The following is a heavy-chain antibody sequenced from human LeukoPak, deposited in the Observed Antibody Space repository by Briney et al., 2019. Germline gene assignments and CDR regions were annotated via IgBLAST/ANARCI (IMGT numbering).Heavy chain of an antibody. CDR2: IKQDGSVK. V-gene: IGHV3-7*01. Sequence: GSLEPPCAASGFTFSRHWMTWVRPAPGKGLEWVANIKQDGSVKYYVDSVKGRFTISRDNAKNSLYLQMNSLRVEDTAVYYCAREGNYNMDVWGKGTTVTVSS. J-gene: IGHJ6*03. CDR3: AREGNYNMDV. CDR1: GFTFSRHW.